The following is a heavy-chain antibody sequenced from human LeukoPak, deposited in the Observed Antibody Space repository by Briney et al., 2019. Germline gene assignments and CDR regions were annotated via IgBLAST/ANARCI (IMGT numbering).Heavy chain of an antibody. CDR1: GFTFSDYY. CDR2: ISGSGGST. CDR3: AKVFGQDGYNPVDF. Sequence: GGSLRLSCAASGFTFSDYYMSWVRQAPGKGLEWVSAISGSGGSTYYADSVKGRFTISRDNSKNTLYLQMNSLRAEDTAVYYCAKVFGQDGYNPVDFWGQGTLVTVSS. V-gene: IGHV3-23*01. D-gene: IGHD5-12*01. J-gene: IGHJ4*02.